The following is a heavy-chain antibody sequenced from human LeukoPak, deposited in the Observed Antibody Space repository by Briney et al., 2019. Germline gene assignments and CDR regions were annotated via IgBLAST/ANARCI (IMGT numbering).Heavy chain of an antibody. CDR1: GGXIRSDY. CDR2: IYGTGST. Sequence: SETLSLTCAVSGGXIRSDYWSWIRQPAGKGLEWIGRIYGTGSTNYNPSLKSRVTMSVDTSKSQFSLNLSSVTAADTAVYYCARDTGAQWWYFDLWGRGTLVTVSS. D-gene: IGHD1-26*01. V-gene: IGHV4-4*07. J-gene: IGHJ2*01. CDR3: ARDTGAQWWYFDL.